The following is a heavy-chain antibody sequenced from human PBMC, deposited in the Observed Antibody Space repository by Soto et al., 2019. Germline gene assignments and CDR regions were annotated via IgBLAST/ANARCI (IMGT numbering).Heavy chain of an antibody. CDR1: GFTFSNYG. Sequence: QVQLVESGGGVVQPGRSLRLSCAASGFTFSNYGMHWVRQAPGKGLEWVAVVSYDGSNKYYADSVKGRFAISRDSSKNTLYLQMNSLRVEDTAVYFCAKDWLYSSSSHYYYYGMDVWGQGTTVTVSS. D-gene: IGHD6-6*01. CDR2: VSYDGSNK. V-gene: IGHV3-30*18. J-gene: IGHJ6*02. CDR3: AKDWLYSSSSHYYYYGMDV.